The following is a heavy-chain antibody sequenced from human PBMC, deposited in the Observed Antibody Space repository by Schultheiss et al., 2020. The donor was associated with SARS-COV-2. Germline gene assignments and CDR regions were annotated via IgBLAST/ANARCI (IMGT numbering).Heavy chain of an antibody. D-gene: IGHD3-10*01. CDR3: ARGVAGFGSRHCFDY. J-gene: IGHJ4*02. Sequence: GGSLRLSCAASGFTFSSYAMSWVRQAPGKGLEWVSAISGSGGSTYYADSVKGRFTISRDNSKNTLYLQMNSLRAEDTAVYYCARGVAGFGSRHCFDYWGQGTLVTVSS. CDR2: ISGSGGST. V-gene: IGHV3-23*01. CDR1: GFTFSSYA.